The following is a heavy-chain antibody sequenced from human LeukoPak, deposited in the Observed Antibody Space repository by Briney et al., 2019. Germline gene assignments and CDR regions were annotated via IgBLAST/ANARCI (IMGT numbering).Heavy chain of an antibody. Sequence: GGSLRLSCATSGFTFSTYWVSWVRQAPGKGLEWVANIKQDGSEKYYADSVTGRFTISRHNAKNSLYLQMNSLRAEDTAVYYCANGDGFDFWGQGTLVTVSS. CDR3: ANGDGFDF. CDR1: GFTFSTYW. D-gene: IGHD5-24*01. CDR2: IKQDGSEK. V-gene: IGHV3-7*01. J-gene: IGHJ4*02.